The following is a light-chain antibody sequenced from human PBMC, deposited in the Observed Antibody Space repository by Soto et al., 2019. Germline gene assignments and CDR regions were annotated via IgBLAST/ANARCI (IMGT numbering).Light chain of an antibody. CDR1: SSNIGAGYD. Sequence: QSVLTQPPSVSGAPGQGGTISCTGSSSNIGAGYDVHWYRHLPGTAPKLLIHRITLRASGVPNRFSASKSGTSASLAITGLRGEDEGEYYCQSYDKPLIVPWVFGGGTKVTVL. CDR2: RIT. CDR3: QSYDKPLIVPWV. V-gene: IGLV1-40*01. J-gene: IGLJ3*02.